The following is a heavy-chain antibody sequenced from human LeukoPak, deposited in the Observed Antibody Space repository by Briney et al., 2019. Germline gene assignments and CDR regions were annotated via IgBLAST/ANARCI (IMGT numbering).Heavy chain of an antibody. V-gene: IGHV4-34*01. D-gene: IGHD3-22*01. CDR3: ARGNAEWSQYYYDSSGSQNYFDY. Sequence: SETLSLTCAVYGESFSGYYWSWIRQPPGKGLEWLGEINHSGSTNYNPSLKSRVTISVDTSKNQFSLKLSSVTAADTAVYYCARGNAEWSQYYYDSSGSQNYFDYWGQGTLVTVSS. CDR2: INHSGST. J-gene: IGHJ4*02. CDR1: GESFSGYY.